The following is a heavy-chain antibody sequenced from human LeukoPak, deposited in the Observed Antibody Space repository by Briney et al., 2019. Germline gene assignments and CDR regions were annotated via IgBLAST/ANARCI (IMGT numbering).Heavy chain of an antibody. Sequence: GASVKVSCKASGGTFSSYAISWVRQAPGQGLEWMGRIIPILGIANYAQKFQGRVTITADKSTSTAYMELSSLRSEDTAVYYCARGVAVLWFGETASENWFDPWGQGTLVTVSS. D-gene: IGHD3-10*01. V-gene: IGHV1-69*04. CDR3: ARGVAVLWFGETASENWFDP. J-gene: IGHJ5*02. CDR1: GGTFSSYA. CDR2: IIPILGIA.